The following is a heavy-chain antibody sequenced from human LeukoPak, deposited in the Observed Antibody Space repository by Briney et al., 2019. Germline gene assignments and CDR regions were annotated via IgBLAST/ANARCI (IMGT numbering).Heavy chain of an antibody. CDR1: GYTFTGYY. V-gene: IGHV1-2*02. D-gene: IGHD4-17*01. CDR2: INPNSGGT. CDR3: ARNTVTTAPYAFDI. Sequence: ASVKVSCKASGYTFTGYYMHWVRQAPGQGLGWMGWINPNSGGTNYAQKFQGRVTMTRDTSISTAYMELSRLRSDDTAVYYCARNTVTTAPYAFDIWGQGTMVTVSS. J-gene: IGHJ3*02.